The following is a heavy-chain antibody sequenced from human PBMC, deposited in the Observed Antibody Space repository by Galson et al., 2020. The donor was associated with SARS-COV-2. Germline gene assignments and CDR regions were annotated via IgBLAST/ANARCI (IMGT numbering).Heavy chain of an antibody. Sequence: GESLKISCAASGFTFSSHAMHWVRQAPGKGLEWVTVTSYDGSNKYYVDSVKGRFTISRDNSKSTLYLQMNSLRAEDTGVYYCAKDADCGGDCQMTYFDSWGQGTLVTVSS. CDR2: TSYDGSNK. CDR1: GFTFSSHA. D-gene: IGHD2-21*02. CDR3: AKDADCGGDCQMTYFDS. V-gene: IGHV3-30*18. J-gene: IGHJ4*02.